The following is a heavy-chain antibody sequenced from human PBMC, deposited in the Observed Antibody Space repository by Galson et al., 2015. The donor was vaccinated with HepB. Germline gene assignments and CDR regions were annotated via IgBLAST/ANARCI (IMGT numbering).Heavy chain of an antibody. J-gene: IGHJ4*02. CDR1: GFTFSSYG. CDR3: AREGPGGSFDY. D-gene: IGHD1-26*01. V-gene: IGHV3-33*08. Sequence: SLRLSCAASGFTFSSYGMHWVRQAPGKGLEWVAVIWYDGSNKYYADSVKGRFTISRDNSKNTLYLQMNSLRPDDTAVYYCAREGPGGSFDYWGQGTLVTISS. CDR2: IWYDGSNK.